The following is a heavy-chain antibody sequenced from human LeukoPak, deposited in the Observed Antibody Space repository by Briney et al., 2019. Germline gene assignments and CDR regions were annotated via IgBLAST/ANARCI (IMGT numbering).Heavy chain of an antibody. CDR2: ISSSSSNI. CDR1: GFTFSSYS. V-gene: IGHV3-21*01. Sequence: GGSLRLSCAASGFTFSSYSMKWVRQPPGEGLEWVSSISSSSSNIYYADSVKGRFTISRDNAKNSLYLQMNSLRAEDTAVYYCAKVRFGTIFGVVIDDYWGQGTLVTVSP. CDR3: AKVRFGTIFGVVIDDY. D-gene: IGHD3-3*01. J-gene: IGHJ4*02.